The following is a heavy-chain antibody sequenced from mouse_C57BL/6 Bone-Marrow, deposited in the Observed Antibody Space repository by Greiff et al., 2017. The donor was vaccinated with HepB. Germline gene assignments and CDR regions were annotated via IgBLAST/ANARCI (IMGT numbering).Heavy chain of an antibody. D-gene: IGHD1-1*01. CDR3: TRHYGSSPYYFDC. CDR2: IYPGDGDT. Sequence: VQLQQSGAELVKPGASVKISCKASGYAFSSYWMNWVKQRPGKGLEWIGQIYPGDGDTNYNGKFKGKATLTADKSSSTAYMQLSSLTSEDSAVYFCTRHYGSSPYYFDCWGQGTTLTVSS. V-gene: IGHV1-80*01. J-gene: IGHJ2*01. CDR1: GYAFSSYW.